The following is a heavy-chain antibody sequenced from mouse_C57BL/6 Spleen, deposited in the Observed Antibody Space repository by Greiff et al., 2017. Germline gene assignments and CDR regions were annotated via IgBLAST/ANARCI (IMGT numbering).Heavy chain of an antibody. CDR1: GYAFSSYW. CDR3: ARRTAQATYTWFAY. Sequence: QVHVKQSGAELVKPGASVKISCKASGYAFSSYWMNWVKQRPGKGLEWIGQIYPGDGDTNYNGKFKGKATLTADKSSSTAYMQLSSLTSEDSAVYFCARRTAQATYTWFAYWGQGTLVTVSA. D-gene: IGHD3-2*02. CDR2: IYPGDGDT. V-gene: IGHV1-80*01. J-gene: IGHJ3*01.